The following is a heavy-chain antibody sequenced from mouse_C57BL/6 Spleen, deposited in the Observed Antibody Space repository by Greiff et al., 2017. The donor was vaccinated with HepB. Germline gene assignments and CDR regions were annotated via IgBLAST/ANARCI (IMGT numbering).Heavy chain of an antibody. CDR1: GYAFTNYL. D-gene: IGHD1-2*01. V-gene: IGHV1-54*01. CDR3: ARHYYRYFDV. J-gene: IGHJ1*03. CDR2: INPGSGGT. Sequence: QVQLQQSGAELVRPGTSVKVSCKASGYAFTNYLIEWVKQRPGQGLEWIGVINPGSGGTNYNEKFKGKATLTVDKSSSTAYMQLSSLTSEDSAVYFCARHYYRYFDVWGTGTTVTVSS.